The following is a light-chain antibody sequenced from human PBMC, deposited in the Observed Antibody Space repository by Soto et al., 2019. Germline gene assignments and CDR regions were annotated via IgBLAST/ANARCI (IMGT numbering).Light chain of an antibody. Sequence: QSVLTQPPSASGTPGQRVTISCSGSSSNIRSNTVNWYQQLPGTAPKLLIYSNNQRPSGVPDRFSGSKPGTSASLAISGLQSEDEADYYCAAWDDSLNEVFGTGTKVTVL. J-gene: IGLJ1*01. CDR1: SSNIRSNT. CDR2: SNN. V-gene: IGLV1-44*01. CDR3: AAWDDSLNEV.